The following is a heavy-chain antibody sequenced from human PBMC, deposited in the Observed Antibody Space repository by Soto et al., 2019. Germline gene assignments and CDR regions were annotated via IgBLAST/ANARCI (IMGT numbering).Heavy chain of an antibody. CDR1: GFTFKNYG. D-gene: IGHD3-3*01. Sequence: EVNLLESGGGLVQPGESLRISCVGSGFTFKNYGMTWVRQAPGKGLEWVSGTTGSGANKHYADSVRGRFTISRDNSKNTFYLQMNSLSSEDTAVYFCAKTITTFGGSSTGRGALLDYWGQGILVTVSS. CDR2: TTGSGANK. J-gene: IGHJ4*02. CDR3: AKTITTFGGSSTGRGALLDY. V-gene: IGHV3-23*01.